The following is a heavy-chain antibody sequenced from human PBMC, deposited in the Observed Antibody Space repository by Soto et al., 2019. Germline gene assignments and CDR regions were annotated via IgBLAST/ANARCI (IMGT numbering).Heavy chain of an antibody. CDR3: ASLGYNRGSYFRPWPFQH. J-gene: IGHJ1*01. V-gene: IGHV5-51*01. CDR1: GYSFTSYW. CDR2: IYPGDSDT. D-gene: IGHD1-26*01. Sequence: VECLRISCQVSGYSFTSYWIVSVLQMPGKCLEWMGIIYPGDSDTRYSPSFQGQVTISAEKSISTAYLQWSRLKASDTAMYYCASLGYNRGSYFRPWPFQHWGQGTLVTVSS.